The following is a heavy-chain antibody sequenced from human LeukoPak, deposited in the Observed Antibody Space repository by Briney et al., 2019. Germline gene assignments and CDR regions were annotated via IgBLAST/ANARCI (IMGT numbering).Heavy chain of an antibody. D-gene: IGHD3-10*01. CDR2: IHQSGST. V-gene: IGHV4-39*07. CDR3: ARVGGGSGSSFDY. Sequence: SETLSLTCTVSGGSISSSSYYWGWIRQPPGKGLEWIGSIHQSGSTYYNPSLKSRVTISVDTSKNQFSLKLTSVTAADTAVYYCARVGGGSGSSFDYWGQGTLVTVSS. CDR1: GGSISSSSYY. J-gene: IGHJ4*02.